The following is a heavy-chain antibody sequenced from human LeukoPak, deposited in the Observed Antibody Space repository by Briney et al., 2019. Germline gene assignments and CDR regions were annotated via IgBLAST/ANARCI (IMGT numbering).Heavy chain of an antibody. CDR2: IYYSGST. V-gene: IGHV4-59*01. J-gene: IGHJ4*02. CDR1: GGSISSYY. D-gene: IGHD6-19*01. Sequence: SETLSLTCTVSGGSISSYYWSWIRQPPGKGLEWIGYIYYSGSTNYSPSLKSRLTISVDTSKNQFSLKLSSVTAADTAVYYCARTPGGWYDYWGQGTLVTVSS. CDR3: ARTPGGWYDY.